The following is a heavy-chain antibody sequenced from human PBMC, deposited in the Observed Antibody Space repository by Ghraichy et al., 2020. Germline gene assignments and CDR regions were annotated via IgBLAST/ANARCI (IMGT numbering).Heavy chain of an antibody. CDR2: INHSGST. CDR3: AKAYCSGGSCYHDY. Sequence: SETLSLTCAVYGGSFSGYYWRWIRQPPGKGLEWIGEINHSGSTNYNPSLKSRVTISVDTSKNQFSLKLSSVTAADTAVYYCAKAYCSGGSCYHDYWGQGTLVTVSS. CDR1: GGSFSGYY. J-gene: IGHJ4*02. V-gene: IGHV4-34*01. D-gene: IGHD2-15*01.